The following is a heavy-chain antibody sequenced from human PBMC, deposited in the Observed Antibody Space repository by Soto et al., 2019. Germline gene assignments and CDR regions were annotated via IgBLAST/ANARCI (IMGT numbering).Heavy chain of an antibody. CDR2: ISGYNGNT. CDR1: GYTFHNYG. V-gene: IGHV1-18*01. D-gene: IGHD1-26*01. J-gene: IGHJ4*02. Sequence: GPEVQKPGASVKVSCKASGYTFHNYGISWVRQVPGQGLEWMGWISGYNGNTNYAPKIQGRVTVTRDTSTATAYMELRSLRSDDTAIYYCARGSESFDLWGQGTLVTVSS. CDR3: ARGSESFDL.